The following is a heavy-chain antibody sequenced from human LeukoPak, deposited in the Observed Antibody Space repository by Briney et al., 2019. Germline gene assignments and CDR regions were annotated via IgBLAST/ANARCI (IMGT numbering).Heavy chain of an antibody. CDR3: AKSPGDDYYYMDV. CDR1: GFTFSSYA. CDR2: ISGSGGST. J-gene: IGHJ6*03. V-gene: IGHV3-23*01. Sequence: GGSLRLSCAASGFTFSSYAMSWVRQAPGKGLEWVSAISGSGGSTYYADSVKGRFTISRDNSKNTLYLQMNSLRDEDTAVYYCAKSPGDDYYYMDVWGKGTTATISS.